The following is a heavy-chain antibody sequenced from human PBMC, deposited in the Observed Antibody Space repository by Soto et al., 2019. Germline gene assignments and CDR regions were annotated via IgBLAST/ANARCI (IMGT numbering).Heavy chain of an antibody. V-gene: IGHV6-1*01. CDR1: GDSVSSDSAA. J-gene: IGHJ6*02. CDR2: AYYRSKWYI. D-gene: IGHD6-19*01. Sequence: PSQTLSLTCAISGDSVSSDSAAWNWIRQSPSRGLEWLGRAYYRSKWYIEYAPSVNSRITISPDTSKNQLSLQLISVNPEDTAVYYCVRSRVFIAVTSVTNYYYYYGMDVWGQGTTVTVSS. CDR3: VRSRVFIAVTSVTNYYYYYGMDV.